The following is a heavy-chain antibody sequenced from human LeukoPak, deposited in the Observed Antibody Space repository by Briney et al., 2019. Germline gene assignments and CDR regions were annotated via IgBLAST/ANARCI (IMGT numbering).Heavy chain of an antibody. CDR1: GFTFSKYA. CDR3: SKYGVTSPPFYLDH. CDR2: ISSSGGSI. D-gene: IGHD2-8*01. V-gene: IGHV3-23*01. Sequence: GGSLRLSCAASGFTFSKYAMSWVRQAPGKGLEWVSAISSSGGSIYYADSVKGRFTIPRDNSKNTLYLQMNNLRAEDTAVYFCSKYGVTSPPFYLDHWGQGTLVTVSS. J-gene: IGHJ4*02.